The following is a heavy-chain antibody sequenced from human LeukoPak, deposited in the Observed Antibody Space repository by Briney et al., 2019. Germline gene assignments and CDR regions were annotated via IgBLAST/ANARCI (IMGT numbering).Heavy chain of an antibody. V-gene: IGHV4-61*01. Sequence: SETLSLTCTVSGGSASSGSYYWSWIRQPPGKGLEWIGYIYYSGSTNYNPSLKSRVTISVDTSKNQFSLKLSSVTAADTAVYYCASSLAYCGGDCYGPYDYWGQGTLVTVSS. J-gene: IGHJ4*02. CDR2: IYYSGST. D-gene: IGHD2-21*02. CDR3: ASSLAYCGGDCYGPYDY. CDR1: GGSASSGSYY.